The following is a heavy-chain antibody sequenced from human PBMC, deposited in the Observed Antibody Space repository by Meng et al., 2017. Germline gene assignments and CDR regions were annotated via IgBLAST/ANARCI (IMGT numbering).Heavy chain of an antibody. V-gene: IGHV3-73*02. CDR2: IRSKANNYAT. D-gene: IGHD4-17*01. CDR1: GFTFSGSA. CDR3: SRLETTAFDY. J-gene: IGHJ4*02. Sequence: EAQLVESGGGLVPPGGSLKLSRAASGFTFSGSAMHWVRQSSGKGLEWVGRIRSKANNYATAYAASVIGRFTISRDDSKNTAYLQMNSLKTEDTAVYYCSRLETTAFDYWGQGTLVTVSS.